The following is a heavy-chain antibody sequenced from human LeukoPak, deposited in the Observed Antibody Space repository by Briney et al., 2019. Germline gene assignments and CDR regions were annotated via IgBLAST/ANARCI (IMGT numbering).Heavy chain of an antibody. Sequence: GGSLRLSCAASGFTFSSYGMHWVRQAPGKGLEWVAFIRYDGSNKYYADSVKGRFTISRDNSKNTLYLQMNSLRAEDTAVYYCASSHSSGWYYFDYWGQGTLVTVSS. CDR1: GFTFSSYG. V-gene: IGHV3-30*02. CDR3: ASSHSSGWYYFDY. J-gene: IGHJ4*02. D-gene: IGHD6-19*01. CDR2: IRYDGSNK.